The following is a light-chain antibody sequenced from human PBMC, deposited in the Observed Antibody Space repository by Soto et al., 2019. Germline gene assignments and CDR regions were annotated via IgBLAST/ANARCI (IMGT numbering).Light chain of an antibody. V-gene: IGLV6-57*02. CDR2: EDN. Sequence: NFMLTQPHSLSESPGKTVTISCTGSSGSIASNYVQWYQQRPGSAPTTVIYEDNQRPSGVPDRFSGSIDSPSNSASLTISGVKTEDEADYYCQSYDSSNHVVFGGGTKLTVL. J-gene: IGLJ2*01. CDR3: QSYDSSNHVV. CDR1: SGSIASNY.